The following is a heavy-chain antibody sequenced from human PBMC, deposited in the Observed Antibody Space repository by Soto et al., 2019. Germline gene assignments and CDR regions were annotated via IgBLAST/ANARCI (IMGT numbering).Heavy chain of an antibody. J-gene: IGHJ4*02. D-gene: IGHD3-10*01. CDR3: ARGPGGFGDFSLDY. CDR2: IYSGGST. Sequence: SETLSLTCAVSGGFINHYYWSWIRQPAGKGLEWIGRIYSGGSTNYNPSLKSRVTMSVDTSKNQFSLNLNSVTAADTAIYFCARGPGGFGDFSLDYWGQGTLVTVSS. CDR1: GGFINHYY. V-gene: IGHV4-4*07.